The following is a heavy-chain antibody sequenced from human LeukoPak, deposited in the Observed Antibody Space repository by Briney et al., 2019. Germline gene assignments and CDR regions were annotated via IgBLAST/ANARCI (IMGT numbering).Heavy chain of an antibody. CDR2: IIPILGIT. CDR3: AREAEYYDSSGYTNAGMDV. V-gene: IGHV1-69*04. J-gene: IGHJ6*02. Sequence: SVKVSCKASGGTFSSYTISWVRQAPGQGLEWMGRIIPILGITNYAQKFQGRVTITADKSTSTAYMELISLRSEDTAVYYCAREAEYYDSSGYTNAGMDVWGQGTTVTVSS. CDR1: GGTFSSYT. D-gene: IGHD3-22*01.